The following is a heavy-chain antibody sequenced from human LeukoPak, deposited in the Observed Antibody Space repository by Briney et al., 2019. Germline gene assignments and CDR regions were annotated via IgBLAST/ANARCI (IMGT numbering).Heavy chain of an antibody. CDR2: ISSSSSYI. J-gene: IGHJ4*02. CDR3: ARVPVGYSGYDDY. Sequence: GGSLRLSCAASGFTFSSYSMNWVRQAPGKGLEWVSSISSSSSYIYYADSVKGRFTISRDNAKNSLYLQMNSLRAEDTAVYYCARVPVGYSGYDDYWGQGTLVTVSS. D-gene: IGHD5-12*01. CDR1: GFTFSSYS. V-gene: IGHV3-21*01.